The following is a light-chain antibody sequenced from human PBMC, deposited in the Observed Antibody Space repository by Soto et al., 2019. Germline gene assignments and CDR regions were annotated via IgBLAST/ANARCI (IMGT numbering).Light chain of an antibody. CDR2: EVS. V-gene: IGLV2-14*01. J-gene: IGLJ1*01. CDR3: SSFTNTITRYA. CDR1: SSDVGGYNY. Sequence: QSALTQPASVSGSPGQSITISCTGTSSDVGGYNYVSWFQHHPGKAPKLIIYEVSYRPSGVSARVSGSKSGDTGSLTISGLQAEDEADYYCSSFTNTITRYAFGTGTKLTVL.